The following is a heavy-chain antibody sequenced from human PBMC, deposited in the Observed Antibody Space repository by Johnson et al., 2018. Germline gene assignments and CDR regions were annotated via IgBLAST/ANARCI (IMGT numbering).Heavy chain of an antibody. D-gene: IGHD1-1*01. CDR2: IISDGSSA. J-gene: IGHJ4*02. CDR3: ARDSRYNIDS. CDR1: GFTFNMYW. V-gene: IGHV3-74*01. Sequence: VQLQESGGGSVQPGGSLRLSCAASGFTFNMYWMHWVRQAPGKGLVWVSRIISDGSSATYADSVKGRFTTSRDNAKNTLYLQRNSLRAEETAVYYVARDSRYNIDSWGQGSLVTVSS.